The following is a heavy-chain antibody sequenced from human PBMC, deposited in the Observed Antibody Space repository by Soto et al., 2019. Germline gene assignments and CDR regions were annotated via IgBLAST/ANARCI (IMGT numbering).Heavy chain of an antibody. CDR1: GFTFSSYA. CDR3: SLSDRYYGMDV. J-gene: IGHJ6*02. V-gene: IGHV3-23*01. Sequence: EVQLLESGGGLVQPGGSLRLSCAASGFTFSSYAMSWVRQAPGKGLEWVSSISTSGGSTYYADSVKGRFTISRDNSSNTLYLQMNSLRAEDMAVYYCSLSDRYYGMDVWGLGTTVTVSS. CDR2: ISTSGGST.